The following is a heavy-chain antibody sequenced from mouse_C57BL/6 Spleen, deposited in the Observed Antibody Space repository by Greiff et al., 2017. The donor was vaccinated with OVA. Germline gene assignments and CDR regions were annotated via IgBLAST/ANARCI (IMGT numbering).Heavy chain of an antibody. V-gene: IGHV3-6*01. J-gene: IGHJ2*01. CDR1: GYSITSGYY. D-gene: IGHD3-3*01. CDR3: ARRRGDGDYFDY. CDR2: ISYDGSN. Sequence: EVQLVESGPGLVKPSQSLSLTCSVTGYSITSGYYWNWIRQFPGNKLEWMGYISYDGSNNYNPSLKNRISITRDTSKNQFFLKLNSVTTEDTATYYCARRRGDGDYFDYWGQGTTLTVSS.